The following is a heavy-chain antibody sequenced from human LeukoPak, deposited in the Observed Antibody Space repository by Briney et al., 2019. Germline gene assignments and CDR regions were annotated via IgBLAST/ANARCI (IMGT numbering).Heavy chain of an antibody. J-gene: IGHJ4*02. D-gene: IGHD2-15*01. CDR1: GFNFMQYG. CDR2: IHLSGINT. CDR3: AKDLVVVAATPVSFDY. Sequence: GGSLRLSCVGSGFNFMQYGMMWVRQAPGKGLEWVSTIHLSGINTHHADSVKGRFTISRDNSKNTLYLQMNSLRAEDTAVYYCAKDLVVVAATPVSFDYWGQGTLVTVSS. V-gene: IGHV3-23*05.